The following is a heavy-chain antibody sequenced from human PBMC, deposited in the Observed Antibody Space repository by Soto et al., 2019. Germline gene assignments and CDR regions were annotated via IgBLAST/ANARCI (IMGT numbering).Heavy chain of an antibody. D-gene: IGHD2-2*02. J-gene: IGHJ4*02. V-gene: IGHV3-15*01. CDR2: IKSKTDGGTT. CDR1: GFTFSNAW. CDR3: TTTGGERLLYDY. Sequence: EVQLVESGGGLVKPGGSLRLSCAASGFTFSNAWMSWVRQAPGKGLEWVGRIKSKTDGGTTDYAAPVKGRFTISRDDSKNTLYLQMNSLKSEDTAVYYCTTTGGERLLYDYWGQGTLVTVSS.